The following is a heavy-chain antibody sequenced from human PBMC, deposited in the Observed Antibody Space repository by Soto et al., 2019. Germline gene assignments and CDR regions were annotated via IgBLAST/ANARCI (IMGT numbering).Heavy chain of an antibody. CDR1: GGSISSYY. V-gene: IGHV4-59*01. D-gene: IGHD3-22*01. Sequence: SETLSLNCTVSGGSISSYYWSWIRQPPGKGLEWIGYIYYSGSTNYNPSLKSRVTISVDTSKNQFSLKLSSVTAADTAVYYCARGKDYYDSSGYCFDYRGQGTLVTVSS. CDR2: IYYSGST. CDR3: ARGKDYYDSSGYCFDY. J-gene: IGHJ4*02.